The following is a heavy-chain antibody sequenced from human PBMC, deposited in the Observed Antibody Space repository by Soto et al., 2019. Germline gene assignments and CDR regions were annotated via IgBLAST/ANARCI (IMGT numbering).Heavy chain of an antibody. CDR2: IYYSGST. D-gene: IGHD3-16*02. CDR1: GGSISSYY. J-gene: IGHJ5*02. CDR3: ARHPGSYRYLFSVGWFDP. V-gene: IGHV4-59*08. Sequence: ASETLSLTCTVSGGSISSYYWSWIRQPPGKGLEWIGYIYYSGSTNYNPSLKSRVTISVDTSKNQFSLKLSSVTAADTAVYYCARHPGSYRYLFSVGWFDPWGQGTLVTVSS.